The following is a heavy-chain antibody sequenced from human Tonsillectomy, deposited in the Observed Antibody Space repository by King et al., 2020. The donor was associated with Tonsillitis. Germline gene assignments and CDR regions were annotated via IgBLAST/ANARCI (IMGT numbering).Heavy chain of an antibody. CDR1: WCSISSSDHY. CDR2: LSFIGWI. J-gene: IGHJ4*02. V-gene: IGHV4-39*01. CDR3: ARYVSGSFDY. D-gene: IGHD1-26*01. Sequence: QLQLQESGPGVVKPSETLSLTCTVSWCSISSSDHYWAWICHPPGKGRGWIGYLSFIGWIFYNPSPQRRITISGGTSANRFSLKLSSVTAADTAVYFCARYVSGSFDYWGQGALVTVSS.